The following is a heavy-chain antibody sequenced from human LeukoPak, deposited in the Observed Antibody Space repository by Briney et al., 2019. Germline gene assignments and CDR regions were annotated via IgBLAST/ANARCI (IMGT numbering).Heavy chain of an antibody. D-gene: IGHD5-24*01. CDR1: PYRFTNFH. J-gene: IGHJ4*01. CDR2: INPTGENI. Sequence: SVKLSCKASPYRFTNFHIHWVRQAPGQGLEWMGGINPTGENIMYANKFQGRVTMTRDTSTNTVYMDLSSLRAEDTAVYFCATILVGYNYFDYWGQGTHVFVSS. CDR3: ATILVGYNYFDY. V-gene: IGHV1-46*01.